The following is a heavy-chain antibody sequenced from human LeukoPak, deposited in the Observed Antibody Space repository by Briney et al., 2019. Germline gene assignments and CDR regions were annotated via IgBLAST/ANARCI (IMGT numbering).Heavy chain of an antibody. CDR3: ARCSSYYYYGMDV. CDR2: IYYSGST. J-gene: IGHJ6*02. CDR1: GGSISSYY. D-gene: IGHD2-2*01. Sequence: SETLSLTCTVSGGSISSYYWSWIRQPPGKGLEWIGYIYYSGSTNYNPSLKSRVTISVDTSKNQFSLKLSSVTAADTAVYCCARCSSYYYYGMDVWGQGTTVTVSS. V-gene: IGHV4-59*01.